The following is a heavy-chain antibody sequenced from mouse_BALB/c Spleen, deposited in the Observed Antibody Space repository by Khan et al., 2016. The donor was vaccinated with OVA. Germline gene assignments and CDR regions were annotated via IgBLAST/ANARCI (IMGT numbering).Heavy chain of an antibody. CDR1: GLNIKDTY. D-gene: IGHD1-1*02. CDR2: IDPPNGNT. CDR3: AGMVRK. V-gene: IGHV14-3*02. Sequence: EVELVESGAELVKPGATVKLSCTASGLNIKDTYMHCLKQWPEQGLEWIGRIDPPNGNTKYNPKFQSKATITADTSSNPSYLQLSSLTSEDTAVXYCAGMVRKWGQGTTLTVSS. J-gene: IGHJ2*01.